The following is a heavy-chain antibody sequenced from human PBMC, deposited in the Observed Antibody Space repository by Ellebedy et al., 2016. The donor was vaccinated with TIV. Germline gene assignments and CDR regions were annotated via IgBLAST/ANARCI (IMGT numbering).Heavy chain of an antibody. CDR1: GYTFTSYY. J-gene: IGHJ4*02. CDR3: ARGYSSSWDEMTFDY. Sequence: ASVKVSCKASGYTFTSYYMHWVRQAPGQGLEWMGIINPSGGSTSYAKWFQGRVSVTRDTSTSTVYMELSSLRSEDTAVYYCARGYSSSWDEMTFDYWGQGTLSPSPQ. D-gene: IGHD6-13*01. CDR2: INPSGGST. V-gene: IGHV1-46*01.